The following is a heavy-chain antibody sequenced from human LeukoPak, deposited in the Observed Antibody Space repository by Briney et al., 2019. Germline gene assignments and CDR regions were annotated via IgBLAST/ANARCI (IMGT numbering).Heavy chain of an antibody. J-gene: IGHJ5*02. D-gene: IGHD6-13*01. CDR1: GFTFSSYG. Sequence: PGGSLRLSCAASGFTFSSYGMHWVRQAPGKGLEWVAVISYDGSNKYYADSVKGRFTISRDNSKNTLYLQMNSLRAEDTAVYYCAKVRSSSGFDPWGQGTLVTVSS. V-gene: IGHV3-30*18. CDR3: AKVRSSSGFDP. CDR2: ISYDGSNK.